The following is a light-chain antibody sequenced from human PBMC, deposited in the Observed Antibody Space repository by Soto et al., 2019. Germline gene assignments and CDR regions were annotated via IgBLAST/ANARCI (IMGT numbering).Light chain of an antibody. CDR2: EGS. J-gene: IGLJ3*02. CDR3: CSFAVSSQVV. CDR1: SSDVGTYNL. Sequence: QSALTQPASVSGSPGQSITISCTGTSSDVGTYNLVSWYQQHPGKAPKLMIYEGSKRPSGVSNRFSGSKSGNTASLTISGLQAEDEADYYCCSFAVSSQVVCGGGTKLIVL. V-gene: IGLV2-23*01.